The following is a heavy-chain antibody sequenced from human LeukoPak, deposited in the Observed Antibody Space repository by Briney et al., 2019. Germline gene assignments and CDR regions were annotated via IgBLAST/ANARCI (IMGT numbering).Heavy chain of an antibody. V-gene: IGHV3-53*01. CDR3: ARGSGDILTGYSGMDV. CDR1: GFPVGSYY. D-gene: IGHD3-9*01. J-gene: IGHJ6*02. Sequence: GGSLRLSCEASGFPVGSYYLTWVRQAPGKGLEWVSAVCKGGTTYYAESVKGRFTVSRDNSKNSFSLQMNSLSADDTAVYYCARGSGDILTGYSGMDVWGQGTTVIVSS. CDR2: VCKGGTT.